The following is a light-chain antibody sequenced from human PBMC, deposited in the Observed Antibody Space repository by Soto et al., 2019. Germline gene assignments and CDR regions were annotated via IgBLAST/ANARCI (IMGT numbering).Light chain of an antibody. J-gene: IGLJ2*01. Sequence: QSVLTQPPSASGTPGQRVTISCSGSSSNIGSNTVSWYQQLPGTAPKLLIYTNNQRPSGVPDRFSGSKSGTSASLAISGLQSEDEADYYCAAWDDSLKGVVFGGGTKVTVL. CDR3: AAWDDSLKGVV. V-gene: IGLV1-44*01. CDR2: TNN. CDR1: SSNIGSNT.